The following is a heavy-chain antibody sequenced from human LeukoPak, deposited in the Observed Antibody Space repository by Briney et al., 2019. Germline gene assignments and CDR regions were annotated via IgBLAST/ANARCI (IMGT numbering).Heavy chain of an antibody. V-gene: IGHV3-23*01. CDR1: GFTFNSYA. J-gene: IGHJ4*02. CDR3: AKLGCYDFGSNYLVFDH. CDR2: ISGSGCST. Sequence: GGSLRLSCAASGFTFNSYAMTWARQAPGKGLEGVSAISGSGCSTYYPDSVEGMFTISRDNSKDTLYLQINTQSAEDTSVYFCAKLGCYDFGSNYLVFDHWGRGTLVSV. D-gene: IGHD3-3*01.